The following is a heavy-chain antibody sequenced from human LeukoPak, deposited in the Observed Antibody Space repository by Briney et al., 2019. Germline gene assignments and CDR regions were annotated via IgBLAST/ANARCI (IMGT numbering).Heavy chain of an antibody. V-gene: IGHV3-33*01. CDR3: ASSMRDCSGGSCHWGWFDP. CDR2: IWYDGSNK. Sequence: GRSLRLSCAASGFTFSAYGMHWVRQAPGKGLEWVAVIWYDGSNKYYADSVKGRFTISRDNSKNTLYLQMNSLRAEGTAVYYCASSMRDCSGGSCHWGWFDPWGQGTLVTVSS. J-gene: IGHJ5*02. D-gene: IGHD2-15*01. CDR1: GFTFSAYG.